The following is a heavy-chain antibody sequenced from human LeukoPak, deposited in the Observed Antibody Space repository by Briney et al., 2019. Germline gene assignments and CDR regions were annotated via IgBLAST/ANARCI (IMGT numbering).Heavy chain of an antibody. CDR1: GFAFSSYS. CDR2: ITGSGGNT. Sequence: PGGSLRLPCAASGFAFSSYSMNWVRQAPGKGLEWVSGITGSGGNTYYADSVKGRFTISRDNSKNTMYLQMNSLRAEDTAVYYCASGLGRLLLPDYWGQGTLVTVSS. CDR3: ASGLGRLLLPDY. J-gene: IGHJ4*02. D-gene: IGHD3-22*01. V-gene: IGHV3-23*01.